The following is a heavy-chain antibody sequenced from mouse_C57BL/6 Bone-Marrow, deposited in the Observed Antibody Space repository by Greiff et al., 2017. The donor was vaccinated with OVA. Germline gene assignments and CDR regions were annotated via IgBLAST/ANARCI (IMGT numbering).Heavy chain of an antibody. V-gene: IGHV1-18*01. CDR1: GYTFTDYN. D-gene: IGHD1-1*01. J-gene: IGHJ4*01. CDR2: INPNNGGT. CDR3: ARITTVVDAMDY. Sequence: EVQLQQSGPELVKPGASVKIPCKASGYTFTDYNMDWVKQSHGKSLEWIGDINPNNGGTIYNQKFKGKATLTVDKSSSTAYMELRSLTSEDTAVYYCARITTVVDAMDYWGQGTSVTVSS.